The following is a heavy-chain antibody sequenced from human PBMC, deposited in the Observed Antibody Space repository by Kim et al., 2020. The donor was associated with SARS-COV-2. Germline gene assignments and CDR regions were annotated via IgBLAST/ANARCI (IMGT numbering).Heavy chain of an antibody. CDR1: GFTFSNAW. J-gene: IGHJ6*02. CDR2: IKSKTDGGTT. Sequence: GGSLRLSCAASGFTFSNAWMSWVRQAPGKGLEWVGRIKSKTDGGTTDYAAPVKGRFTISRDDSKNTLYLQMNSLKTEDTAVYYCTTGFEWLLLYYYYYYGMDVWGQGTTVTVSS. D-gene: IGHD3-3*01. V-gene: IGHV3-15*01. CDR3: TTGFEWLLLYYYYYYGMDV.